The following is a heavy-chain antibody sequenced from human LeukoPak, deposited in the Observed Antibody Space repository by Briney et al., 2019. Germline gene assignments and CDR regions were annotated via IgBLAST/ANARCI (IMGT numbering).Heavy chain of an antibody. CDR1: GFTFSSYG. V-gene: IGHV3-33*01. CDR3: ARGCVSGYCYFDY. D-gene: IGHD3-22*01. J-gene: IGHJ4*02. CDR2: IWYDGSNK. Sequence: GGSLRLSCAASGFTFSSYGMHWVRQAPGKGLEWVAVIWYDGSNKYYADSVKGRFTISRDNSKNTLYLQMNSLRAEDTAVYYCARGCVSGYCYFDYWGQGTVVTVSS.